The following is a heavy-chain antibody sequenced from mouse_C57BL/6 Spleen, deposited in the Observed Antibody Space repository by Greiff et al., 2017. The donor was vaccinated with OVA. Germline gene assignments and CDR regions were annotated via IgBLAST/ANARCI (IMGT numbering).Heavy chain of an antibody. V-gene: IGHV1S26*01. CDR1: GYTFTSYT. D-gene: IGHD1-1*02. J-gene: IGHJ1*03. CDR2: INPSSGYT. CDR3: ARRGGGWYFDV. Sequence: QVQLQQPGAELVKPGASVKLSCKASGYTFTSYTMHWVKQRPGQGLEWIGYINPSSGYTKYNQKFKDKATLTADKSSSTAYMQLSSLTSEDSAVYYCARRGGGWYFDVWGTGTTLTVSS.